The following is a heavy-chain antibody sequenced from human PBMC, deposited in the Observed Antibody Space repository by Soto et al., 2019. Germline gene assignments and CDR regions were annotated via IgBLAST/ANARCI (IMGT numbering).Heavy chain of an antibody. CDR2: TYHSGNP. CDR3: ARLDSSGYYEVFGAFDI. Sequence: PSETLSLTCDVSGDTISTGGYTWAWIRQPPGKALEWIGHTYHSGNPYYNPSLKSRVIISVDRSKNQFSLKLSSVTAADTAVYYCARLDSSGYYEVFGAFDIWGQGTMVTVSS. J-gene: IGHJ3*02. V-gene: IGHV4-30-2*01. CDR1: GDTISTGGYT. D-gene: IGHD3-22*01.